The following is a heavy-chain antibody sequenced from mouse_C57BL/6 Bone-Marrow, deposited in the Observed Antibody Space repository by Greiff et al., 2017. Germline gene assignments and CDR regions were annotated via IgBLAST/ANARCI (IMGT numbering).Heavy chain of an antibody. CDR3: AGGGGYYSYWYFDV. CDR1: GYTFTSYG. CDR2: IYIGNGYT. J-gene: IGHJ1*03. Sequence: EVQLVESGAELVRPGSSVKMSCKTSGYTFTSYGINWVKQRPGQGLEWIGYIYIGNGYTEYNEKFKGKATLTSDTSSSTAYMQLSSLTSEDSAIYFCAGGGGYYSYWYFDVWGTGTTVTVSS. D-gene: IGHD2-3*01. V-gene: IGHV1-58*01.